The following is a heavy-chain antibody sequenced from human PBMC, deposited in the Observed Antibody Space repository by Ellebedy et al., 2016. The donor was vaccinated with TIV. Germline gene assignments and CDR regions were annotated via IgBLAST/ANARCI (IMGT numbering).Heavy chain of an antibody. CDR3: ARAAMAPYFNFDY. Sequence: ASVKVSXXVSGYTLTELSMHWVRQAPGQGLEWMGWISAYNGNTNYAQKLQGRVTMTTDTSTSTAYMELRSLRSDDTAVYYCARAAMAPYFNFDYWGQGTLVTVSS. J-gene: IGHJ4*02. D-gene: IGHD5-18*01. CDR1: GYTLTELS. V-gene: IGHV1-18*01. CDR2: ISAYNGNT.